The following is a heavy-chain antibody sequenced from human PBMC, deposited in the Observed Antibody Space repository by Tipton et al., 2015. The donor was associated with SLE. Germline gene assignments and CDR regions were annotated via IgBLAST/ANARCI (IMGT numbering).Heavy chain of an antibody. J-gene: IGHJ4*02. CDR3: AREGGSSGWYEVDY. V-gene: IGHV4-61*08. CDR1: GGSISSGDYY. D-gene: IGHD6-19*01. CDR2: IYYSGST. Sequence: LRLSCAVSGGSISSGDYYWSWIRQPPGKGLEWIGYIYYSGSTNYNPSLKSRVTISVDTSKNQFSLKLSSVTAADTAVYYCAREGGSSGWYEVDYWVEGTLVTVSS.